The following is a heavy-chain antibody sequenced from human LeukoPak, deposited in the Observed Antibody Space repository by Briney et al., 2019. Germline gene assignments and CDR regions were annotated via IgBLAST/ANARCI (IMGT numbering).Heavy chain of an antibody. V-gene: IGHV4-34*01. D-gene: IGHD4-17*01. CDR1: ARSFTSSY. Sequence: SQTHSLTGPVYARSFTSSYSRSTRQPPGNGLEWIGESKNAGGTNYNASLRSRVTISLDTSKNQFSLRLSCVTAADTAVYYCAPIFGDYSDFDSWGQGTLVTVSS. CDR2: SKNAGGT. CDR3: APIFGDYSDFDS. J-gene: IGHJ4*01.